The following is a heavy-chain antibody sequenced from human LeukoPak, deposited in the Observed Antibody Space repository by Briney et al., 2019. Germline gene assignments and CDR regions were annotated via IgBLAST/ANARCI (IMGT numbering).Heavy chain of an antibody. Sequence: SETLSLTCAVYGGSFSGYYWSWIRQPPGKGLEWIGEINHSGSTNYNPSLKSRVTISVDTSKNQFSLKLSSVTAADTAVYYCARGGKRYYGSGSHRGQFDYWGQGTLVTVSS. V-gene: IGHV4-34*01. D-gene: IGHD3-10*01. J-gene: IGHJ4*02. CDR2: INHSGST. CDR3: ARGGKRYYGSGSHRGQFDY. CDR1: GGSFSGYY.